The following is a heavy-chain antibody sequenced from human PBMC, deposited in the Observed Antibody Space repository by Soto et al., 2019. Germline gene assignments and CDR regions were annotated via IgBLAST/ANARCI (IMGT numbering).Heavy chain of an antibody. CDR2: IIPILGIA. V-gene: IGHV1-69*04. CDR3: ARDPTGGDSYFQH. D-gene: IGHD2-21*02. CDR1: GGTFSSYT. J-gene: IGHJ1*01. Sequence: GASVKVSCKASGGTFSSYTISWVRQAPGQGLEWMGRIIPILGIANYAQKFQGRVTITADKSTSTAYMELSSLRSEDTAVYYCARDPTGGDSYFQHWGQGTLVTVSS.